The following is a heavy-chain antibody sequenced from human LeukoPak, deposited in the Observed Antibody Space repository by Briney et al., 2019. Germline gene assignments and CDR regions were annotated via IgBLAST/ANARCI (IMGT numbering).Heavy chain of an antibody. D-gene: IGHD6-13*01. CDR1: GGSISSYY. Sequence: SETLSLTCTVSGGSISSYYWSWIRQPPGKGLEWIGYIYYSGSTYYNPSLKSRVTISVDTSKNQFSLKLSSVTAADTAVYYCAREGQQLASVDYWGQGTLVTVSS. J-gene: IGHJ4*02. CDR2: IYYSGST. V-gene: IGHV4-59*12. CDR3: AREGQQLASVDY.